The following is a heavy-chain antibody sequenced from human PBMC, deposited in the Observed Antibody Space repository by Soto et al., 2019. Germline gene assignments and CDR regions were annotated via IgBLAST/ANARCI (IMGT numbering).Heavy chain of an antibody. Sequence: GGALRPSCSASGFTFSYYWMHRVRPTTEKGLVWVSRINTDVGSASYADSVKGRFTISRDNAKNTLYLQMNSLRAEYTAVYYCARGRYYYYGMDVWGQGTTVTVSS. J-gene: IGHJ6*02. CDR2: INTDVGSA. CDR3: ARGRYYYYGMDV. CDR1: GFTFSYYW. V-gene: IGHV3-74*01.